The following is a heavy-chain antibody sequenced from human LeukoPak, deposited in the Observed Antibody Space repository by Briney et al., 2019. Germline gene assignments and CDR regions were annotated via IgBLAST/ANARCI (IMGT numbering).Heavy chain of an antibody. D-gene: IGHD6-19*01. CDR2: ISYDGSNK. Sequence: GGSLRLSCAASGFPLSSYAMHWVRQAPGQGLEWVAVISYDGSNKYYSDSVKGRFTISRDNSKNTLYLQMNSLRAEDTAVYYCAKQLHITLAGYFDNWGQGTLASVSS. CDR3: AKQLHITLAGYFDN. V-gene: IGHV3-30-3*02. CDR1: GFPLSSYA. J-gene: IGHJ4*02.